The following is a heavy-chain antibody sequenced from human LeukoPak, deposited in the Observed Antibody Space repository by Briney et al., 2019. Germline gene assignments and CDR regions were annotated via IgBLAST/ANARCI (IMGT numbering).Heavy chain of an antibody. CDR1: GFTFSSYS. CDR2: ISSSSSYI. Sequence: PGGSLRLSCAASGFTFSSYSMNWVRKAPGKGLEWVSSISSSSSYIYYADSVKGRFTISRDNAKNSLYLQMNSLRAEDTAVYYCAREGYSYGPGDAFDIWGQGTMVTVSS. J-gene: IGHJ3*02. CDR3: AREGYSYGPGDAFDI. V-gene: IGHV3-21*01. D-gene: IGHD5-18*01.